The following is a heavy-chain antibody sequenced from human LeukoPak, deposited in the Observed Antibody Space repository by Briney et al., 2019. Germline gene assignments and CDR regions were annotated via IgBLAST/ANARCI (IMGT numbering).Heavy chain of an antibody. V-gene: IGHV4-34*01. Sequence: PSETLSLTCAVYGGSFSGYYWTWVRQPPGKGLEWIGEINHKGATNYNPSLKSRVTISLDTSKNQFSLKLSSVTAADTAVYYCARGPLYYYGSGSYYYWGQGTLVTVSS. J-gene: IGHJ4*02. CDR2: INHKGAT. CDR3: ARGPLYYYGSGSYYY. D-gene: IGHD3-10*01. CDR1: GGSFSGYY.